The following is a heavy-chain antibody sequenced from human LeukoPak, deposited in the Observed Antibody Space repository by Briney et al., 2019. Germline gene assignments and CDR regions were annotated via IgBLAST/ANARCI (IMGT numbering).Heavy chain of an antibody. CDR1: GGSFSGYY. Sequence: SETLSLTCDVYGGSFSGYYWSWIRQPPGKGLEWIGEINHSGSTNYNPSLKSRVTISVDTSKNQFSPKLSSVTAADTAVYYCARLYYYDTSGQAYWGQGTLVTVSS. V-gene: IGHV4-34*01. CDR3: ARLYYYDTSGQAY. D-gene: IGHD3-22*01. CDR2: INHSGST. J-gene: IGHJ4*02.